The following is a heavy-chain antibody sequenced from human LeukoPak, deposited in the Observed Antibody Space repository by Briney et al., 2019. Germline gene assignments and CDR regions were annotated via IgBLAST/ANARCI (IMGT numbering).Heavy chain of an antibody. CDR3: ARDSSYCGGDCYSFYYYGMDV. V-gene: IGHV3-20*04. CDR2: INYNGAIT. Sequence: GGSLRLSCATSGFTFVDYGLSWVRRAPGKGLEWLCAINYNGAITDYADSVKGRFTISRDNAKNSLYLQMNSLRAEDTAVYYCARDSSYCGGDCYSFYYYGMDVWGQGTTVTVSS. D-gene: IGHD2-21*02. J-gene: IGHJ6*02. CDR1: GFTFVDYG.